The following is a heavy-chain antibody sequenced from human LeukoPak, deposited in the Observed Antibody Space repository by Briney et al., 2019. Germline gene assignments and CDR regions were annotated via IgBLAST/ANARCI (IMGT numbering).Heavy chain of an antibody. CDR1: GFTFSNSW. CDR3: ARDPAFGALDI. CDR2: INQGGSEI. J-gene: IGHJ3*02. D-gene: IGHD3-16*01. Sequence: PGGSLRLSCAASGFTFSNSWMSWVRQIPGRGLYWVADINQGGSEILYVDSVKGRFTISRYNAKNSLYLQMNSLTAEDTAMYYCARDPAFGALDIWGQGTMVTASS. V-gene: IGHV3-7*05.